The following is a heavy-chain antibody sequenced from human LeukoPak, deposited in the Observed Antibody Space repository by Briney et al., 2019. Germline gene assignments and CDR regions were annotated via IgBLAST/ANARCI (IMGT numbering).Heavy chain of an antibody. Sequence: KPSGTLSLTCTVSGGSISSSSYYWGWIRQPPGKGLEWIGSIYYSGSTYYNPSLKSRVTISVDTSKNQFSLKLSSVTAADTAVYYCARDSSGSYFPDCYYYYYMDVWGKGTTVTVSS. V-gene: IGHV4-39*07. D-gene: IGHD1-26*01. CDR3: ARDSSGSYFPDCYYYYYMDV. J-gene: IGHJ6*03. CDR1: GGSISSSSYY. CDR2: IYYSGST.